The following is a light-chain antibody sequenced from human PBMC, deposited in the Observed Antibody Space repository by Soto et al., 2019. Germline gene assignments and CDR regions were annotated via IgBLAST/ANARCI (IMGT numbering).Light chain of an antibody. CDR3: QQYGSSIT. CDR2: GAS. J-gene: IGKJ5*01. V-gene: IGKV3-20*01. Sequence: TVLTQFPGSLSLSPGEIATLSCRASQSVSSSYLAWYQQKPGQAPRLLIYGASSRATGIPDRFSGSGSGTDFTLTISRLEPEDFAVYYCQQYGSSITFGQGTRLEI. CDR1: QSVSSSY.